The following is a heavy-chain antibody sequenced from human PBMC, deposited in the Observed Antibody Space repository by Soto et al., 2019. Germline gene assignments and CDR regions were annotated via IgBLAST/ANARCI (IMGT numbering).Heavy chain of an antibody. Sequence: QVPLQESGPGLVKPSQTLSLTCTVSGGSIRSGDYYWSWIRQPPGKGLEWIGYIYYSGSTYYNPSLKSRVTISVDTSKNQFSLKLNSVTAADTAVYYCARGPQGNPCFDFWGQGTLVTVSS. V-gene: IGHV4-30-4*01. J-gene: IGHJ4*02. CDR3: ARGPQGNPCFDF. CDR1: GGSIRSGDYY. CDR2: IYYSGST.